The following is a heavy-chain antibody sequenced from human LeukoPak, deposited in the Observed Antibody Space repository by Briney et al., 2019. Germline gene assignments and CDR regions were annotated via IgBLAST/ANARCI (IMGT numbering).Heavy chain of an antibody. CDR1: GYTFTGYY. J-gene: IGHJ3*02. CDR3: DSRLVGGDAFDI. V-gene: IGHV1-2*02. Sequence: ASVKVSCKASGYTFTGYYMHWVRQAPGQGLEWMGWINPNSGDTNYAQKFQGRVTMTRDTSISTAYMELSRLRSDDTAVYYCDSRLVGGDAFDIWGQGTMVTVSS. CDR2: INPNSGDT. D-gene: IGHD2-2*01.